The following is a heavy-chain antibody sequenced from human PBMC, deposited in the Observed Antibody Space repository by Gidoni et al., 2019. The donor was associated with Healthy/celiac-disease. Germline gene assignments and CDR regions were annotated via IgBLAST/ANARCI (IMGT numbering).Heavy chain of an antibody. D-gene: IGHD6-13*01. J-gene: IGHJ1*01. CDR3: ARVEEEGQQLVLVYFQH. CDR1: GFTFRASY. CDR2: ISSSGSTI. Sequence: QVQLVESGGGLVKPGGSLSLSCAASGFTFRASYLSWIRQAPGKGLEWVSYISSSGSTIYYADSVKGRFTISRDNAKNSLYLQMNSLRAEDTAVYYCARVEEEGQQLVLVYFQHWGQGTLVTVSS. V-gene: IGHV3-11*01.